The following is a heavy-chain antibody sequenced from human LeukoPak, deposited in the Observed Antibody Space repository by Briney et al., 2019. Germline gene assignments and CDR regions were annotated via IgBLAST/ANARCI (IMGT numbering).Heavy chain of an antibody. CDR3: ATAGVYYYDSSGYYFDY. V-gene: IGHV1-24*01. J-gene: IGHJ4*02. D-gene: IGHD3-22*01. CDR1: GYTLTELS. CDR2: FDPEDGET. Sequence: ASVNVSCKVSGYTLTELSMHWVRQAPGKGLEWMGGFDPEDGETIYAQKFQGRVTMTEDTSTDTAYMELSSLRSEDTAVYYCATAGVYYYDSSGYYFDYWGQGTLVTVSS.